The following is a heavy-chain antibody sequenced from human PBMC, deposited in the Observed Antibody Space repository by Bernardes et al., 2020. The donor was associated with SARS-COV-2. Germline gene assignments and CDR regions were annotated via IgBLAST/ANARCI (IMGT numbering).Heavy chain of an antibody. CDR3: ARHLGGEGVFDF. Sequence: GESLKISCKGSGYPFTRFWIGWVRQMPGKGLEWMGIIYSGDSETRYSPSFQGQVTISADKSVSTAYLQWSSLKASDSAIYYCARHLGGEGVFDFWGQGTMVIVSS. CDR1: GYPFTRFW. D-gene: IGHD3-16*01. CDR2: IYSGDSET. J-gene: IGHJ4*02. V-gene: IGHV5-51*01.